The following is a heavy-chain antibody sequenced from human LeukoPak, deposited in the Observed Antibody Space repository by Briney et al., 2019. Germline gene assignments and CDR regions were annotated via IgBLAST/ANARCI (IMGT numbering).Heavy chain of an antibody. Sequence: GGSMRLSCAASGYTFSSYGMHWVRQAPGKGPEWVAVIWYDGSNKYYADSVKGRFTISRDNSKNTLYLQMNSLRAEDTAVYYCAKDRWRGSGSYFLFDYWGQGILVTVSS. J-gene: IGHJ4*02. CDR2: IWYDGSNK. V-gene: IGHV3-33*06. CDR1: GYTFSSYG. CDR3: AKDRWRGSGSYFLFDY. D-gene: IGHD3-10*01.